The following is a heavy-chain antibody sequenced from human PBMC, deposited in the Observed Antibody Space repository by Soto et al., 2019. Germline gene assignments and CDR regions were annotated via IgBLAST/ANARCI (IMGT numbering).Heavy chain of an antibody. J-gene: IGHJ4*02. CDR2: IFYTGSP. CDR1: GGSITTTKYF. D-gene: IGHD2-15*01. CDR3: ASLQVPGSFDY. V-gene: IGHV4-39*01. Sequence: SETLSLTCSVSGGSITTTKYFWSWVRQTPGKGLEWIANIFYTGSPYNSPSLRSRATISVDTSKNQFSLKLSSVTAADTAMYYCASLQVPGSFDYWGQGILVTVSS.